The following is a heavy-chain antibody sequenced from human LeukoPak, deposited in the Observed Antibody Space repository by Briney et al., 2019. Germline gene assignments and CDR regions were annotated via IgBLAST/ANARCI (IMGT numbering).Heavy chain of an antibody. CDR2: IWYDGSNK. Sequence: GGSLRLSCAASGFTFSSYAMYWARQAPGKGLEWGTNIWYDGSNKYYADSVKGRFTISRDNSKNTLYLQMNSLRAEDTAVYYCARGLFNYDNSGLNYWGQGTRVTVSS. J-gene: IGHJ4*02. V-gene: IGHV3-33*01. CDR3: ARGLFNYDNSGLNY. CDR1: GFTFSSYA. D-gene: IGHD3-22*01.